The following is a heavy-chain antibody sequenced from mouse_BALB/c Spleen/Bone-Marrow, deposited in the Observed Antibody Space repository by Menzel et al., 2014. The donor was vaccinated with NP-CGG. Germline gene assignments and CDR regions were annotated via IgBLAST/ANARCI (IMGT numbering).Heavy chain of an antibody. CDR1: GYSITSGYS. J-gene: IGHJ4*01. V-gene: IGHV3-1*02. CDR2: IHYSGGT. D-gene: IGHD1-2*01. Sequence: EVMLVESGPALAKPSQSLSLTCTVTGYSITSGYSWHWIRQFPGNTLEWMGYIHYSGGTNYNPSLKSRISITRDTSKNQFFLQLNSVTTEDTATYYCARWNGYYAMDYWGQGTSVTVSS. CDR3: ARWNGYYAMDY.